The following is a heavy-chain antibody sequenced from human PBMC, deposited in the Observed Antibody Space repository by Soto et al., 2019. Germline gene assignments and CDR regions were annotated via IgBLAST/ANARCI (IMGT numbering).Heavy chain of an antibody. D-gene: IGHD6-19*01. CDR3: AKDPAVPGTRISYFDY. Sequence: PGGSLRLSCAASGFTFSSYAMSWVRQAPGKGLEWVSTISASGGSTYCADSVKGRFTISRDDSKNTLYLQMNSLRAEDTAVYYCAKDPAVPGTRISYFDYWGQGALVTVSS. CDR1: GFTFSSYA. J-gene: IGHJ4*02. CDR2: ISASGGST. V-gene: IGHV3-23*01.